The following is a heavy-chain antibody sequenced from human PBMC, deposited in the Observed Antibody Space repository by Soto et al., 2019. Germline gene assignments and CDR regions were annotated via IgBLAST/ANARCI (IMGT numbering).Heavy chain of an antibody. Sequence: QVQLVQSGAEVKRPGSSVKVSCESSGDTFNSYVISWVRQAPGQGLEWMGGIIPIIGVTHYAQKFQGRVTISACSSTGTAYMELTNLGFEDTALYYCARESLGAKGADHWGQGTMVNVSS. D-gene: IGHD3-16*01. CDR2: IIPIIGVT. CDR1: GDTFNSYV. CDR3: ARESLGAKGADH. V-gene: IGHV1-69*17. J-gene: IGHJ4*02.